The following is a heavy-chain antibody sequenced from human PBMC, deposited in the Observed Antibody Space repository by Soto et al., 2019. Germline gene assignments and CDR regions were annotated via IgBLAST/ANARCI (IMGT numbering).Heavy chain of an antibody. D-gene: IGHD4-17*01. J-gene: IGHJ4*02. CDR3: AKRTSGTTWGESDY. Sequence: QVQGMQSGAEVKKPGDSVTVSCKTSGYIFSDYGINWVRQAPGQGLEWMGWISGYSGNANLAQKFQGRVTMTTDKSTRTAYMELRRLRSDDTAVYYCAKRTSGTTWGESDYWGQGPLVTVSS. CDR2: ISGYSGNA. V-gene: IGHV1-18*04. CDR1: GYIFSDYG.